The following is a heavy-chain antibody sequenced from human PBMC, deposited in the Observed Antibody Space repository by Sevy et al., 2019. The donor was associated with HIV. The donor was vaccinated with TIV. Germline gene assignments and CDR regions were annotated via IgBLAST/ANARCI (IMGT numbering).Heavy chain of an antibody. V-gene: IGHV3-23*01. CDR3: ARPYGSGSWEAFDI. CDR2: IGGSGVST. CDR1: GFPFSSYA. J-gene: IGHJ3*02. Sequence: GGSLRLSCAASGFPFSSYAMSWVRQAPGKGLEWVSAIGGSGVSTYYADSVKGRFTISRDNSKNTLYLQMNSLRAEDTALYYCARPYGSGSWEAFDIWGQGTMVTVSS. D-gene: IGHD3-10*01.